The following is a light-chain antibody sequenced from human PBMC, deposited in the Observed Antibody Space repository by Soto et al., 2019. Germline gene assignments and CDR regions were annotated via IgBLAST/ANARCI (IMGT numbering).Light chain of an antibody. Sequence: EIVMTQSPATLSVSPGEGATLSCKASQNVYKNLAWYQQRPGQPPRLLIYDASTSATGISARFSGSGYGTEFTLTISSLQSEDFAVYFYQQCRNWPLTFGGGTKVDIK. V-gene: IGKV3-15*01. J-gene: IGKJ4*01. CDR3: QQCRNWPLT. CDR2: DAS. CDR1: QNVYKN.